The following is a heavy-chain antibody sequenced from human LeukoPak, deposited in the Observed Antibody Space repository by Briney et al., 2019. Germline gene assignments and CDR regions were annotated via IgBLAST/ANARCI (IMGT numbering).Heavy chain of an antibody. V-gene: IGHV3-23*01. J-gene: IGHJ4*02. CDR3: AKSSPMTMVRGANDY. CDR2: ISGSGDST. Sequence: PGGSLRLSRAASGFTFSSYAMSWVRQAPGKGLEWVSSISGSGDSTYYADSVKGRFTISRDNSVNTLYLQMNSLRAEDTAVYYCAKSSPMTMVRGANDYWGQGTLVTVSS. D-gene: IGHD3-10*01. CDR1: GFTFSSYA.